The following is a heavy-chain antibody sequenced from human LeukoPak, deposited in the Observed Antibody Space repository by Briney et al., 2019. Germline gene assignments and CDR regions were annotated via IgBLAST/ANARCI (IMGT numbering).Heavy chain of an antibody. CDR1: GFTFSNFG. V-gene: IGHV3-30*02. CDR3: AKEPRRGYCSSTSCPRGYFYFDY. Sequence: PGGSLRLSCAASGFTFSNFGMHWVRQAPGKGLEWVAFIRSDGGIKYYADSVKGRFTISRDNSKNTLYLQMNSLRAEDTAIYYCAKEPRRGYCSSTSCPRGYFYFDYWGQGTLVTVSS. CDR2: IRSDGGIK. J-gene: IGHJ4*02. D-gene: IGHD2-2*01.